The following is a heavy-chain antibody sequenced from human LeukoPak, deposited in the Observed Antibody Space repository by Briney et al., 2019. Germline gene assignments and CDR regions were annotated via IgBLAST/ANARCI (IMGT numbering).Heavy chain of an antibody. D-gene: IGHD6-6*01. CDR1: GFTVSNY. Sequence: GGSLTLSCAASGFTVSNYMGWVRQAPGKGLEWVSDIYVNGSTYHADSVKGRFSISRDKSKNTLHLQMNNLRAEDTAVYYCAHQGVYSNPSGEDYWGQGTLVTVSS. CDR2: IYVNGST. J-gene: IGHJ4*02. V-gene: IGHV3-53*01. CDR3: AHQGVYSNPSGEDY.